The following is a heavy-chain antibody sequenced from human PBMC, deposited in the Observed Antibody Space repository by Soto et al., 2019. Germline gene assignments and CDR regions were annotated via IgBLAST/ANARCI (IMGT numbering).Heavy chain of an antibody. CDR3: AKDRYYDSSGYYADY. CDR2: ISGSGGST. CDR1: GFTFSSYA. V-gene: IGHV3-23*01. D-gene: IGHD3-22*01. Sequence: EVQLLESGGGLVQRGGSLRLSCAASGFTFSSYAMSWVRQAPGKGLEWVSAISGSGGSTYYADSVKGRFTISRDNSKNTLYLQMNSLRAEDTAVYYCAKDRYYDSSGYYADYWGQGTLVTVSS. J-gene: IGHJ4*02.